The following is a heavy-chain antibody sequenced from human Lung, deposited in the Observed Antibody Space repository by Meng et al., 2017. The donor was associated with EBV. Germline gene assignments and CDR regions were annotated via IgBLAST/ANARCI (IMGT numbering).Heavy chain of an antibody. D-gene: IGHD3-10*01. V-gene: IGHV4-59*06. CDR3: ATTTVRGVNWIDP. CDR1: GVSISSYY. CDR2: IYYSGST. Sequence: QVPLQESGPGLVKPSEPLSLTCTVSGVSISSYYWSWIRHPAGKGLEWIGYIYYSGSTYYNPSLKSRVTISVDTSKNQFSLNLTFVTAADTAVYYCATTTVRGVNWIDPWGQGTLVTVSS. J-gene: IGHJ5*02.